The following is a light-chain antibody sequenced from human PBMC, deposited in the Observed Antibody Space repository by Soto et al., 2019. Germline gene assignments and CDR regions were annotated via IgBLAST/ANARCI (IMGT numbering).Light chain of an antibody. CDR1: RSDVGSYNL. J-gene: IGLJ1*01. V-gene: IGLV2-23*01. Sequence: QSALTQPASVSGSPGQSITISCTGTRSDVGSYNLVSWYQHHPGKAPKLIIYEGSKRPSGVSNRFSGSKSGNTASLTISGLQAEDEADYYCCSYAGSSTYVFGSGTKLTVL. CDR3: CSYAGSSTYV. CDR2: EGS.